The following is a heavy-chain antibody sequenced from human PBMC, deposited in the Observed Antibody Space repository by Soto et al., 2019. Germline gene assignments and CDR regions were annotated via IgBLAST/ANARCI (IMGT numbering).Heavy chain of an antibody. J-gene: IGHJ4*02. D-gene: IGHD2-21*02. CDR2: INPSGGST. CDR1: GYTFTSYY. Sequence: QVQLVQSGAEVKKPGASVKVSCKASGYTFTSYYMHWVRQAPGQGLEWMGIINPSGGSTSYAQKFQGRLTLTRATSTSTVYRELSSLRSEDTAVDYCAREGDCGGNSEVFWGQGTLVTVAS. CDR3: AREGDCGGNSEVF. V-gene: IGHV1-46*01.